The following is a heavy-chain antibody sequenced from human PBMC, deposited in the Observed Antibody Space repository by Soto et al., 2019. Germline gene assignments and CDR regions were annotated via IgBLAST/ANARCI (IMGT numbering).Heavy chain of an antibody. CDR3: AREGGKMSGYYLHGFDY. V-gene: IGHV1-69*12. Sequence: QVQLVQSGAEVKKPGSSVKVSCKASGGTFSSYAISWVRQAPGQGLEWTGGIIPIFGTANYAQKFQGRVTITADESTSTAYMELSSLRSEDTAVYYCAREGGKMSGYYLHGFDYWGQGTLVTVSS. D-gene: IGHD3-22*01. J-gene: IGHJ4*02. CDR2: IIPIFGTA. CDR1: GGTFSSYA.